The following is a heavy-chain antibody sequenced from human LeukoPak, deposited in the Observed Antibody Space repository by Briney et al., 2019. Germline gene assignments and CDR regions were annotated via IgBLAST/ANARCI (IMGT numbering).Heavy chain of an antibody. Sequence: GGSLRLSCAASGFTFSSYWMSWVRQAPGKGLEWVANIKQDGSEKYYVDSVKGRFTISRDNAKNSLYLQMNSPRAEDTAVYYCARDDTYYYDSSGYPDYWGQGTLVTVSS. CDR3: ARDDTYYYDSSGYPDY. V-gene: IGHV3-7*03. CDR2: IKQDGSEK. J-gene: IGHJ4*02. D-gene: IGHD3-22*01. CDR1: GFTFSSYW.